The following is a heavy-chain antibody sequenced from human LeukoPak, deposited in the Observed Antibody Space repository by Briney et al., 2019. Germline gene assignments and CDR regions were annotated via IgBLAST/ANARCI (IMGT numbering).Heavy chain of an antibody. CDR1: GFTFSTFA. V-gene: IGHV3-23*01. Sequence: GGSLRLSCAASGFTFSTFAMIWVRQPPGKGLEWVSAISGSGGSTYYADSVKGRFTISRDDSKNTLYLHMNSLRAEDTAVYYCANSPDGAFDYWGQGTLVTVSS. CDR3: ANSPDGAFDY. J-gene: IGHJ4*02. CDR2: ISGSGGST.